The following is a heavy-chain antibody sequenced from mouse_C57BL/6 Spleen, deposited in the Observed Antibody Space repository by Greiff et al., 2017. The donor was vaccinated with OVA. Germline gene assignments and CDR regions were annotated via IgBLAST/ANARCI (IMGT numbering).Heavy chain of an antibody. Sequence: QVQLQQPGAELVKPGASVKLSCKASGYTFTSYWMQWVKQRPGQGLEWIGEIDPSDSYTNYNQKFKGKATLTVDTTSSTAYMQLSSLTSEDSAVYYCARRGNYYGSSYEDYWGKGTTLTVSS. CDR3: ARRGNYYGSSYEDY. J-gene: IGHJ2*01. CDR1: GYTFTSYW. D-gene: IGHD1-1*01. V-gene: IGHV1-50*01. CDR2: IDPSDSYT.